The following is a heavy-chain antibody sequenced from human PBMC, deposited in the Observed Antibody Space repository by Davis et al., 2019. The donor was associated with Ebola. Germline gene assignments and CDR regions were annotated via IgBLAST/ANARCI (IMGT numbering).Heavy chain of an antibody. D-gene: IGHD2/OR15-2a*01. V-gene: IGHV3-48*01. J-gene: IGHJ3*02. CDR3: VKDSSNIWFDI. Sequence: GESLKISCVASRFTFSRYDMNWFRQAPGKGLEWVSYISSGSTNLKYADSVKGRFTISRDNSRGTLYLQMNSLRVEDSAIYYCVKDSSNIWFDIWGQGTLVTVSS. CDR1: RFTFSRYD. CDR2: ISSGSTNL.